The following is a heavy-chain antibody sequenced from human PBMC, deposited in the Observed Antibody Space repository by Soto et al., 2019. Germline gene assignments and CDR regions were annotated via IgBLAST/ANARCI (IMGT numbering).Heavy chain of an antibody. J-gene: IGHJ4*02. Sequence: SVKVSCKASGFTFTSSAVQWVRQARGQRLEWIGWIVVGSGNTNYAQKFQERVTITRDMSTSTAYMELSSLRSEDTAVYYCARESRYCSGGSCYFLPGIDYWGQGTLVTVSS. D-gene: IGHD2-15*01. CDR2: IVVGSGNT. V-gene: IGHV1-58*01. CDR3: ARESRYCSGGSCYFLPGIDY. CDR1: GFTFTSSA.